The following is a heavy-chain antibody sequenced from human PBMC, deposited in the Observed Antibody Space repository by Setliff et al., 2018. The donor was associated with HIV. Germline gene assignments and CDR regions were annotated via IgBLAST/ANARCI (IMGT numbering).Heavy chain of an antibody. CDR3: ARGGGYRGYYGTLDY. J-gene: IGHJ4*02. D-gene: IGHD5-12*01. V-gene: IGHV1-18*01. Sequence: ASVKVSCKASGYTFDNYDFSWVRQAPGQGLEWMGWISTFNGGTNSAQKFRDRVTLTTDTSTATAYMELKSLKSNDTAVYYCARGGGYRGYYGTLDYWGQGTLVTVSS. CDR1: GYTFDNYD. CDR2: ISTFNGGT.